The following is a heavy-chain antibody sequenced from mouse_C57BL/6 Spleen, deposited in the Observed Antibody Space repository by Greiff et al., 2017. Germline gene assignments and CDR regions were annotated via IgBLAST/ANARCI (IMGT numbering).Heavy chain of an antibody. Sequence: QVQLQQSGAELAKPGASVKLSCKASGYTFTSYWMPWVKQRPGQGLEWIGYINPSSGYTKYNQKFKDKATLAADKSSSTAYMQLSSLTYEDSAVYYCARFTDSAGTWFAYWGQGTLVTVSA. D-gene: IGHD3-2*02. CDR3: ARFTDSAGTWFAY. J-gene: IGHJ3*01. CDR2: INPSSGYT. CDR1: GYTFTSYW. V-gene: IGHV1-7*01.